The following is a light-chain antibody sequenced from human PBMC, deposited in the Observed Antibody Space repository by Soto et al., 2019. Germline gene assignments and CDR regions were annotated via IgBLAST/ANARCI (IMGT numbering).Light chain of an antibody. J-gene: IGKJ4*01. CDR1: QGISSA. Sequence: AIQLTQSPSSLSASVGDRVTITCRASQGISSALAWYQQKPGKAPKFLIYDASSLESGVPSRFSGSGSGTDFTLTISSLQPEDFATYYCQQFNNYLLTFGGGTKVEIK. CDR2: DAS. CDR3: QQFNNYLLT. V-gene: IGKV1D-13*01.